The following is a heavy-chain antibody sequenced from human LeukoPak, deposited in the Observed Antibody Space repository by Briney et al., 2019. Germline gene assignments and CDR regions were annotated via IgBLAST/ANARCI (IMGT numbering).Heavy chain of an antibody. J-gene: IGHJ4*02. CDR1: GFTFSSYS. CDR3: ASSYCSGGSCYAFDY. D-gene: IGHD2-15*01. V-gene: IGHV3-21*01. Sequence: GGSLRLSCAASGFTFSSYSMNWVRQAPGKGLEWVSCISKSSSYIDYAGSVRGRFTISRDNAKNSLYLQMNSLRAEDTAVDYCASSYCSGGSCYAFDYWGQGTLVTVSS. CDR2: ISKSSSYI.